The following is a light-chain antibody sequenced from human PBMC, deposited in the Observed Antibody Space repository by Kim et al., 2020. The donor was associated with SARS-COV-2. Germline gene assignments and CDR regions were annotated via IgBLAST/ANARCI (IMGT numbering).Light chain of an antibody. V-gene: IGLV3-1*01. J-gene: IGLJ2*01. Sequence: SYELTQPHSVSVSPGQTASITCSGDKLGEKYACWYQQKPGQSPVLVIYQDTKRPSGIPERFSGSNSGNTATLTISGTQAMDEADYYCQTWDSITVVFGGG. CDR3: QTWDSITVV. CDR2: QDT. CDR1: KLGEKY.